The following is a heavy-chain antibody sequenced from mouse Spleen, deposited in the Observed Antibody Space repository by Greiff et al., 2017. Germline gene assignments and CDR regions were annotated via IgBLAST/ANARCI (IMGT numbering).Heavy chain of an antibody. J-gene: IGHJ2*01. V-gene: IGHV1-81*01. CDR1: GYTFTSYG. CDR3: ARSYYYGSSYGDFDY. CDR2: IYPRSGNT. D-gene: IGHD1-1*01. Sequence: VQLQQSGAELARPGASVKLSCKASGYTFTSYGISWVKQRTGQGLEWIGEIYPRSGNTYYNEKFKGKATLTADKSSSTAYMELRSLTSEDSAVYFCARSYYYGSSYGDFDYWGQGTTLTVSS.